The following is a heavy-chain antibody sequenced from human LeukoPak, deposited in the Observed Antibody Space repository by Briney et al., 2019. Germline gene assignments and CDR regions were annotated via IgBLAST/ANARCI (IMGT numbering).Heavy chain of an antibody. CDR3: ARVGRVVALDY. J-gene: IGHJ4*02. Sequence: PSETLSLTCTVSGGSISSGDYYWSWIRQPPGKGLEWIGYIYYSGSTYYNPSLKSRVTTSVDTSKNQFSLKLSSVTAADTAVYYCARVGRVVALDYWGQGTLVTVSS. V-gene: IGHV4-30-4*01. D-gene: IGHD2-15*01. CDR2: IYYSGST. CDR1: GGSISSGDYY.